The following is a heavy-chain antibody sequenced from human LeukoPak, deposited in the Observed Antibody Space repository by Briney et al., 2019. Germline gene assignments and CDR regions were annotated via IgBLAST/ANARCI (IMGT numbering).Heavy chain of an antibody. CDR1: GDSVSSNSAA. Sequence: SQTLSLTCAISGDSVSSNSAAWNWIRQSPSRGLEWLGRTYYRSKWYNDYAVSVKSRITINPATAKNQFSLQLNSVTPEDTAVYYCARDQSCGGSCYSGFVWFDPWGQGTLVTVSS. J-gene: IGHJ5*02. CDR3: ARDQSCGGSCYSGFVWFDP. D-gene: IGHD2-15*01. CDR2: TYYRSKWYN. V-gene: IGHV6-1*01.